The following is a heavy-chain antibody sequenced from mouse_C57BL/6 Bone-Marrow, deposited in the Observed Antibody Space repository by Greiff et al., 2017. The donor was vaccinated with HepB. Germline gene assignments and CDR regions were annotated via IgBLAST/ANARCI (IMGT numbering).Heavy chain of an antibody. J-gene: IGHJ3*01. CDR1: GIDFSRYW. Sequence: EVKLVESGGGLVQPGGSLKLSCAASGIDFSRYWMSWVRRAPGKGLEWIGEINPDSSTINYAPSLKDKFIISRDNAKNTLYLQMSKVRSEDTALYYCATQPIYDGFPWFAYWGQGTLVTVSA. D-gene: IGHD2-3*01. CDR3: ATQPIYDGFPWFAY. V-gene: IGHV4-1*01. CDR2: INPDSSTI.